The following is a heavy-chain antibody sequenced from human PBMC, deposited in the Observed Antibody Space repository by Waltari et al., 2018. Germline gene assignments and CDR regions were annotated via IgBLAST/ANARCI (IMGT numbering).Heavy chain of an antibody. CDR2: ISCRGGST. J-gene: IGHJ4*02. CDR1: GFTFSSFV. V-gene: IGHV3-23*01. Sequence: EVQLLESGGGLVQPGGSLRLSCAASGFTFSSFVMTGVRQAPGKCLELVVDISCRGGSTNYADSVKGRFTISRDNSMTTLYLQMNSLRVEDTAVYYCVRDGDGDIDLDNWGQGTLVTVSS. CDR3: VRDGDGDIDLDN.